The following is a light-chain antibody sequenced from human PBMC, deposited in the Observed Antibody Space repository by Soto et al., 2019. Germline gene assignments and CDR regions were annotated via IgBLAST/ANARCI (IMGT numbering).Light chain of an antibody. CDR1: SSDVGGYNY. CDR3: SSYTSSSTYV. V-gene: IGLV2-14*01. J-gene: IGLJ1*01. CDR2: EVS. Sequence: QSVLTQPASVSGSPGQSITISCTGTSSDVGGYNYVSWYQQHPGKAPKLMIYEVSNRPSGVSNRFSGSKSGNTASLTISGLQAEDEADYYCSSYTSSSTYVFGTGTEV.